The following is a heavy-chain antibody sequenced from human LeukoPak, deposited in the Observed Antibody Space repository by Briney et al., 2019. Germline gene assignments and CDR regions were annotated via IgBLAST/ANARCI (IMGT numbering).Heavy chain of an antibody. CDR1: GYTFTSYY. Sequence: GASVKVSCKASGYTFTSYYMHWVRQAPGQGLEWMGIINPSGGSTNYAQKFQGRVTMTRDTSTNTVYMELSSLRSDDTAVYYCARGQLREDGYNYAEPAYDYWGQGTLVTVSS. V-gene: IGHV1-46*01. D-gene: IGHD5-24*01. CDR2: INPSGGST. J-gene: IGHJ4*02. CDR3: ARGQLREDGYNYAEPAYDY.